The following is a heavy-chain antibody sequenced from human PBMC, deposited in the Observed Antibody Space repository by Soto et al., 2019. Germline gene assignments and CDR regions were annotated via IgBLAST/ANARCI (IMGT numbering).Heavy chain of an antibody. CDR1: GGTFSSYA. Sequence: SVKVSCKASGGTFSSYAISWVRQAPGQGLEWMGGIIPIFGTANYAQKFQGRVTITADESTSTAYMELSSLRSEDTAVYYCARALESSFVGYNWFDPWGQGTLVTVSS. CDR3: ARALESSFVGYNWFDP. CDR2: IIPIFGTA. D-gene: IGHD2-2*01. V-gene: IGHV1-69*13. J-gene: IGHJ5*02.